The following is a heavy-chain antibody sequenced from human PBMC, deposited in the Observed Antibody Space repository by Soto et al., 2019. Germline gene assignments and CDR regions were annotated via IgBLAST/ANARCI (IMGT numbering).Heavy chain of an antibody. Sequence: ASVKVSCKASGYTFTSYDINWVRQATGQGLEWMGWMNPNSGNTGYAQKFQGRVTMTRNTSISTAYMELSSLRSEDTAVYYCARGANVLLWFGEPDVWXKGTTVTVSS. CDR3: ARGANVLLWFGEPDV. V-gene: IGHV1-8*01. CDR1: GYTFTSYD. CDR2: MNPNSGNT. D-gene: IGHD3-10*01. J-gene: IGHJ6*04.